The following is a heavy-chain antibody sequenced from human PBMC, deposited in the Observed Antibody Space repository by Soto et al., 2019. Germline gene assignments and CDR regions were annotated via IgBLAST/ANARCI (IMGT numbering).Heavy chain of an antibody. D-gene: IGHD3-3*01. CDR2: ISAYNGNT. CDR3: AGFLETRIYYYYGMDV. J-gene: IGHJ6*02. CDR1: GYTFTSYG. V-gene: IGHV1-18*01. Sequence: QVQLVQSGAEVKKPGASVKVSCKASGYTFTSYGISWVRQAPGQGLEWMGWISAYNGNTNYAQKLQGRVTMTTDTSTSTAYMERRSLRSDDTAVYYCAGFLETRIYYYYGMDVWCQGPTVTVSS.